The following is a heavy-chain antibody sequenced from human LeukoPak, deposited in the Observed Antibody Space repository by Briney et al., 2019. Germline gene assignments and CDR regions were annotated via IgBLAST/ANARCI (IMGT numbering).Heavy chain of an antibody. CDR3: ARESEYYYYDASGYYPGYFHH. Sequence: GGSLRLPCAGSGFTFSSYSMNWVRQAPGKGLEWVSYISSSGTTIYYADSVKGRFTISRDNAENSLYLQMNSLRDEDTAVYYCARESEYYYYDASGYYPGYFHHWGQGTLVTVSS. J-gene: IGHJ1*01. V-gene: IGHV3-48*02. CDR1: GFTFSSYS. CDR2: ISSSGTTI. D-gene: IGHD3-22*01.